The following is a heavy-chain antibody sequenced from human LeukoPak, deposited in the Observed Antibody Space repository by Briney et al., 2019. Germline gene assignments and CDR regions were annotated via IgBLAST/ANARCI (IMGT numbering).Heavy chain of an antibody. J-gene: IGHJ4*02. Sequence: SQTLSLTCTVSGGSVSSGSYYWSWIRQPAGKGLEWIGPIYTGGITNYNPSLKSRVTISVDTSKNHFSLRLSSVTAADTPVYYCARSGLRYFDWSIVWGQGTLVTVSS. CDR2: IYTGGIT. V-gene: IGHV4-61*02. CDR1: GGSVSSGSYY. D-gene: IGHD3-9*01. CDR3: ARSGLRYFDWSIV.